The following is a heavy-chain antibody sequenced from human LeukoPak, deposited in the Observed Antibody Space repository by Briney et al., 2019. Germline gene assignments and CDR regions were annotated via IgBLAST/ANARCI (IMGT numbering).Heavy chain of an antibody. CDR1: GYTFTGYY. V-gene: IGHV1-2*02. J-gene: IGHJ5*02. CDR3: ARDTTRDNWFDP. D-gene: IGHD1-26*01. CDR2: INPNSGGT. Sequence: ASVKVPCKASGYTFTGYYIHWVRQAPGQGLEWMGWINPNSGGTNYAQKFQGRVTMTRDTSISTAYMELSGLRSDDTAVYYCARDTTRDNWFDPWGQGTLVTVSS.